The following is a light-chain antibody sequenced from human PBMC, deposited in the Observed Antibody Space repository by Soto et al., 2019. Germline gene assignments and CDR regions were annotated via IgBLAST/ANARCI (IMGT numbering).Light chain of an antibody. CDR1: SSNIGTNH. V-gene: IGLV1-47*01. CDR2: ETN. CDR3: AAWDGGLSRPL. J-gene: IGLJ3*02. Sequence: QSVLTQPPSASGTPGQRVTISCSGSSSNIGTNHVYWYQQLAGTAPKLLMSETNQRPSGVPNRFTASKYGSSSSLAISGLRSEDEAAYYCAAWDGGLSRPLFGGGTKLTVL.